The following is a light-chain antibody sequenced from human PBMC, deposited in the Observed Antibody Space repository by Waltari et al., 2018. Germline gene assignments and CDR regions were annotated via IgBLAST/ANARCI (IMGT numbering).Light chain of an antibody. CDR1: SGHSSNI. CDR3: ETGGHGTWV. V-gene: IGLV4-69*01. CDR2: VNSDGSH. J-gene: IGLJ3*02. Sequence: QLVLTQSPSASASLGASVKLTCTLSSGHSSNIIAWLQQQPGKGPRYLMQVNSDGSHRKGEWIPDRFSGSSSGAERYLTLSSLQSEDEADYYCETGGHGTWVFGGGTKLTIL.